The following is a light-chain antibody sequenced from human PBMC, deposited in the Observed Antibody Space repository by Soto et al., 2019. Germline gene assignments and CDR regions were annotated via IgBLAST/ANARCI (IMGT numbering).Light chain of an antibody. Sequence: QSALTQPASVSGSPGQSIAISCTGTSSDVGGYDYVSWYQQHPGKAPKLMIYDVTDRPSGVSNRFSGSKSGNTASLTISGLQAEDEAEYYCISYTSSSLYVFGTGTRSPS. CDR3: ISYTSSSLYV. CDR2: DVT. CDR1: SSDVGGYDY. V-gene: IGLV2-14*01. J-gene: IGLJ1*01.